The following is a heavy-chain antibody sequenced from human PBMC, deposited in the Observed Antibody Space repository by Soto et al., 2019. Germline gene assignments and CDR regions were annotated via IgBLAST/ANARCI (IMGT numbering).Heavy chain of an antibody. Sequence: QVQLVESGGGVVQPGRSLRLSCAASGFTFSSYAMHWVRQAPGKGLEWVAVISYDGSNKYYADSVKGRFTISRDNSKNTLYLQMNSLRAEDTAVYYCARDVFNAARPGSCMDVWGQGTTVTVSS. CDR1: GFTFSSYA. J-gene: IGHJ6*02. V-gene: IGHV3-30-3*01. D-gene: IGHD6-6*01. CDR2: ISYDGSNK. CDR3: ARDVFNAARPGSCMDV.